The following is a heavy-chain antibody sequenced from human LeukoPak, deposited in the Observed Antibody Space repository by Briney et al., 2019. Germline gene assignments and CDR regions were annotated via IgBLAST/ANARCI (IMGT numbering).Heavy chain of an antibody. J-gene: IGHJ4*02. CDR1: GGSISSCY. V-gene: IGHV4-59*01. Sequence: SETLSLTCTVSGGSISSCYWSWLRQPPGKGLEWIGYIYYSGSTNYNPSLKSRGTVSVDTSKNQFSLELSSLTAADTAVYYCARAGSRFNYFDYWGQGTLVTVSS. CDR3: ARAGSRFNYFDY. D-gene: IGHD7-27*01. CDR2: IYYSGST.